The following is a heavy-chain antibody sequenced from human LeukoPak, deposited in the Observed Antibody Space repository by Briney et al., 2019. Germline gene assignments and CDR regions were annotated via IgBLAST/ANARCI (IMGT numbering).Heavy chain of an antibody. CDR3: ARSRQDFVVVSAAMDY. Sequence: GGSLRLSCAASGFTFSHYELNWVRQAPGKGLEWVSYISSSGSAIYYADSVKGRFTISRDNAKNSLYLQMNSLRAEDTAVYYCARSRQDFVVVSAAMDYWGQGTLVTVSP. CDR1: GFTFSHYE. J-gene: IGHJ4*02. D-gene: IGHD2-2*01. CDR2: ISSSGSAI. V-gene: IGHV3-48*03.